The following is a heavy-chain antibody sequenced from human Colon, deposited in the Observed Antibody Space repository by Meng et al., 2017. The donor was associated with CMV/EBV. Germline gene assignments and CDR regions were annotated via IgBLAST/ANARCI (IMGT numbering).Heavy chain of an antibody. CDR3: ARPARGGYYDSGALDY. D-gene: IGHD3-22*01. CDR1: GSTFSSYA. Sequence: GESLKISCAASGSTFSSYAMHWVRQAPGKGLEWVAVISYDGSNKYYADSVKGRFTISRDNSKNTLYLQMNSLRAEDTAVYYCARPARGGYYDSGALDYWGQGTLVTVSS. CDR2: ISYDGSNK. V-gene: IGHV3-30*04. J-gene: IGHJ4*02.